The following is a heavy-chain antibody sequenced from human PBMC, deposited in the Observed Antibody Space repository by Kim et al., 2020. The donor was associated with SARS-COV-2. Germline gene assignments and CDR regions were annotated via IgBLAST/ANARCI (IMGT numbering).Heavy chain of an antibody. J-gene: IGHJ4*02. CDR2: IAYDGSSE. Sequence: GGSLRLSCAASGFTFSSYAMHWVRQAPGKGLEWVAVIAYDGSSEYFADSVRGRFTISRDNSKNTVYLQMNSLRPEDTAVYYCAKGRQKSDSWRGFYGWGQGTLVTVSS. CDR1: GFTFSSYA. CDR3: AKGRQKSDSWRGFYG. D-gene: IGHD3-3*01. V-gene: IGHV3-30*18.